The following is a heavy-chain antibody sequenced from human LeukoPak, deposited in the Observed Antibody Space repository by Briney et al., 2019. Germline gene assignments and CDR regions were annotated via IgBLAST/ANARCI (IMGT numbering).Heavy chain of an antibody. Sequence: SQTLSLTCAISGDTVSSNSATWNWNRQSPSRGLEWLGRTYYTSKWYSDYAVSVKSRITINPDTSKNQFSLQLNSVTPEDTAVYYCARIGHPWGIEDAFDIWGQGTMVTVSS. D-gene: IGHD3-16*01. CDR3: ARIGHPWGIEDAFDI. CDR1: GDTVSSNSAT. J-gene: IGHJ3*02. CDR2: TYYTSKWYS. V-gene: IGHV6-1*01.